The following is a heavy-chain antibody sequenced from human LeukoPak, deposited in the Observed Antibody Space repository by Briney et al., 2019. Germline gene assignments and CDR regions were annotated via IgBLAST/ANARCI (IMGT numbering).Heavy chain of an antibody. CDR2: IRSTANGYAT. Sequence: GGSLRLSCAASGFTFSGSALHWVRQASGKGLEWVGRIRSTANGYATAYAASVKGRFTISRDDSKNTAYLQMDSLKTEDTAVYYCTGNYYGSGSYADFDYWGKGTLVTVSS. CDR1: GFTFSGSA. J-gene: IGHJ4*02. CDR3: TGNYYGSGSYADFDY. D-gene: IGHD3-10*01. V-gene: IGHV3-73*01.